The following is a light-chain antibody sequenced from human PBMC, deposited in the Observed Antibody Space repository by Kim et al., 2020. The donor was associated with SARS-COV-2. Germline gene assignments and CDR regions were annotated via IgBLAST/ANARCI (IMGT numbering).Light chain of an antibody. CDR1: SLRRYY. J-gene: IGLJ2*01. V-gene: IGLV3-19*01. CDR3: KSRDSSGKVV. Sequence: SSELTQDPAVSVALGQTVRITCQGDSLRRYYASWYQQKPGQAPVLVIYGKNNRPSGIPDRFSSSSSGNTASLTITGAQAEEEADYYCKSRDSSGKVVFGGGTQLTVL. CDR2: GKN.